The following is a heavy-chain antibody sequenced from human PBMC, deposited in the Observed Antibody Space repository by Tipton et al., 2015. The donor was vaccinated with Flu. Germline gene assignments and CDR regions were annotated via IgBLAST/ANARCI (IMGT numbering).Heavy chain of an antibody. CDR1: GGSISDYY. CDR2: IFYTGNT. J-gene: IGHJ5*02. V-gene: IGHV4-59*13. D-gene: IGHD2/OR15-2a*01. CDR3: ARVNRSWLVP. Sequence: TLPLTCSLSGGSISDYYYTWIRQPPGKGLEWIGSIFYTGNTDYSPSLKSRVTISLDTSKNQFSLELTSMTAADTAVYYCARVNRSWLVPWGQGTLVTVSS.